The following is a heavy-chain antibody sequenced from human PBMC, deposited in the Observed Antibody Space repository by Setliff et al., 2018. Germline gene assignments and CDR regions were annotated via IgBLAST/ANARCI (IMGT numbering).Heavy chain of an antibody. CDR3: ARESVVVVTTTNYYYYIDV. CDR1: GGAFSNYG. CDR2: IIPIFGTT. J-gene: IGHJ6*03. V-gene: IGHV1-69*05. D-gene: IGHD2-21*02. Sequence: VKVSCKASGGAFSNYGITWVRQAPGQGLEWMGGIIPIFGTTTYAQKFLGRVTITTDESSSTGYMELSSLRSEDTAVYFCARESVVVVTTTNYYYYIDVWG.